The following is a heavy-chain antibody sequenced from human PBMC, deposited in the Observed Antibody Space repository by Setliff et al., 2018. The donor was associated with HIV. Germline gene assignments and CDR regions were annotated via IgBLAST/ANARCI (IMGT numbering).Heavy chain of an antibody. D-gene: IGHD2-21*01. CDR3: ARVPVAGANWFDP. CDR2: ISQSGKT. CDR1: GVSINNTNHY. J-gene: IGHJ5*02. Sequence: SETLSLTCIVSGVSINNTNHYWGWIRQSPEKKLEWIGSISQSGKTYYNPSLKSRITISVDRSKNLFSLKLISVTAADQGVYYCARVPVAGANWFDPWGLGTLVTVSS. V-gene: IGHV4-39*01.